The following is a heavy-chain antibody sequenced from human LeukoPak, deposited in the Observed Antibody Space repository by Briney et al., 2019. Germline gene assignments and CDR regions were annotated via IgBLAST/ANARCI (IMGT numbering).Heavy chain of an antibody. CDR3: ARGMKYDILTGYFDY. Sequence: PSETLSLTCAVYGGSFSGYYWSWIRQPPGKGLEWIGEINHSGSTNYNPSLKSRVTISVDTSKNQFSLKLSSVTAADTAVYYCARGMKYDILTGYFDYWGQGTLVTVSP. CDR1: GGSFSGYY. D-gene: IGHD3-9*01. J-gene: IGHJ4*02. V-gene: IGHV4-34*01. CDR2: INHSGST.